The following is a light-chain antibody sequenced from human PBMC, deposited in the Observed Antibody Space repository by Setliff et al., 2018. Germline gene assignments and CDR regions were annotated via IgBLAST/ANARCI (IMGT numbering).Light chain of an antibody. V-gene: IGLV2-8*01. Sequence: QSALAQPPSASGSPGQSVAISCTGTSSDVGGYNYVSWYQQHPGKVPKLLIYEATERPSGVPDRFSGSKSGNTASLTVSGLQAEDEADYYCSAYAGSNNWGVFGTGTKVTVL. J-gene: IGLJ1*01. CDR3: SAYAGSNNWGV. CDR2: EAT. CDR1: SSDVGGYNY.